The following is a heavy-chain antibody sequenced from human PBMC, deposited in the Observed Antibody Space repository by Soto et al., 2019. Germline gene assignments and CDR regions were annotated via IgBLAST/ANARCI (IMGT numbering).Heavy chain of an antibody. CDR2: INHSGST. V-gene: IGHV4-34*01. J-gene: IGHJ4*02. Sequence: PSETLSLTCAVYGGSFSGYYWSWIRQPPGKGLEWIGEINHSGSTNYNPSLKSRVTISVDTSKNQFSLKLSSVTAADTAVYYCARVRFGEFDYWGQGTLVTVSS. CDR1: GGSFSGYY. CDR3: ARVRFGEFDY. D-gene: IGHD3-10*01.